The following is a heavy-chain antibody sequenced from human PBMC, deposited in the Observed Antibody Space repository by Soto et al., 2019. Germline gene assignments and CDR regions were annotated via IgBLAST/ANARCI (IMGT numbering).Heavy chain of an antibody. CDR2: LYTGTDT. CDR1: GFTVSSTY. J-gene: IGHJ4*02. D-gene: IGHD3-22*01. Sequence: GGSLRLSCAASGFTVSSTYLTWVRQAPGKGLEWVAILYTGTDTVYADSVKGRFTISRDSSKNTFYLQMNSLKTEDTAVYYCTTGVTYYYDSSGFDYWGQGTLVTVSS. CDR3: TTGVTYYYDSSGFDY. V-gene: IGHV3-53*01.